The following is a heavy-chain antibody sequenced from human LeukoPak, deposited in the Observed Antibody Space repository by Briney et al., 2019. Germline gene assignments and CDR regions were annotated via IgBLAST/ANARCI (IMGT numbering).Heavy chain of an antibody. CDR3: ATGHSYGYEY. CDR2: LKSDGRAT. D-gene: IGHD5-18*01. Sequence: GAPLLPCVASGLTFRDFWMHGARPPPGQGLVGVALLKSDGRATIYSACVKGRFPIARDNAKNTLYLQMSRRRADDSGVYDCATGHSYGYEYWGQGVLVTVSS. J-gene: IGHJ4*02. CDR1: GLTFRDFW. V-gene: IGHV3-74*01.